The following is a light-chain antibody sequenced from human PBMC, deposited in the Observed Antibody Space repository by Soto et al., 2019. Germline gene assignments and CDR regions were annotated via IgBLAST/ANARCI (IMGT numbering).Light chain of an antibody. CDR2: WAS. J-gene: IGKJ4*01. CDR3: QQSYSSPLT. CDR1: QSVLHTSYNKNY. Sequence: DIVMTQSPDSLAVSLGERATINCTSSQSVLHTSYNKNYLAWYQQKPGHPPKVLIYWASTRESGVPDRFSGSGSGTDFTLTISDLQAEDVAVYYCQQSYSSPLTFGGGTKVEIK. V-gene: IGKV4-1*01.